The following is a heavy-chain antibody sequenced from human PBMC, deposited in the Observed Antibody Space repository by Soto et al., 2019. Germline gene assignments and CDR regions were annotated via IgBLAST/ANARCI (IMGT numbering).Heavy chain of an antibody. CDR2: IDPSDSYT. J-gene: IGHJ6*02. CDR3: ARRIPEEDGLGNPTYYYGMDV. D-gene: IGHD4-17*01. V-gene: IGHV5-10-1*01. Sequence: PGESLKISCKGSGYSFTSYWISWVRQMPGKGLEWMGRIDPSDSYTNYSPSFQGHVTISADKSISTAYLQWSSLKASDTAMYYCARRIPEEDGLGNPTYYYGMDVWGQGTTVTVSS. CDR1: GYSFTSYW.